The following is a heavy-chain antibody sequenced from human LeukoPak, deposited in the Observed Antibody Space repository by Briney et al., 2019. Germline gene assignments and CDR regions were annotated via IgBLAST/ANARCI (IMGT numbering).Heavy chain of an antibody. D-gene: IGHD1-1*01. J-gene: IGHJ4*02. CDR2: ISSSSTYI. CDR1: GFTFSSYS. CDR3: ARNPRPLNEIASPDS. Sequence: PGGSLRLSCAASGFTFSSYSMNWVRQAPGKGLEWVSSISSSSTYIYYADSVKGRFTISRDNAKNSLYLQMNSLGAEDTAVYYCARNPRPLNEIASPDSWGQGTLVTVSS. V-gene: IGHV3-21*01.